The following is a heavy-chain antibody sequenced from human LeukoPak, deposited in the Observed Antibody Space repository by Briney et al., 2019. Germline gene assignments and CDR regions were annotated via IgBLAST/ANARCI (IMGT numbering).Heavy chain of an antibody. CDR3: ARDFPPSGGIAALSDD. CDR1: GGSISSSTYY. V-gene: IGHV4-39*07. J-gene: IGHJ4*02. CDR2: MYYIGST. Sequence: SETLSLTCTVSGGSISSSTYYWGWIRQPPGKGLEWIASMYYIGSTYYNPSLKSRVTISQDTSKNQFSLKLDSVTAADTAVYYCARDFPPSGGIAALSDDWGQGTLVTVSS. D-gene: IGHD6-13*01.